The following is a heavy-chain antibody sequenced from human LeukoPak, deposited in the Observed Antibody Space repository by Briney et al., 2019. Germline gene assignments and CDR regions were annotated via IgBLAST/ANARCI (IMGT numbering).Heavy chain of an antibody. Sequence: GGSLRLSCEASGLSIGDYTMHWVRQAPGKGLEWVSLISRNGVATKYADSVRRRFIVSRDNSKHSLYLPITSPGTETAAWYSFVRVPTIPPYYPAGSYYETKAQFDFWGQGTLVTVSS. V-gene: IGHV3-43*01. D-gene: IGHD3-10*01. CDR2: ISRNGVAT. CDR1: GLSIGDYT. J-gene: IGHJ4*02. CDR3: VRVPTIPPYYPAGSYYETKAQFDF.